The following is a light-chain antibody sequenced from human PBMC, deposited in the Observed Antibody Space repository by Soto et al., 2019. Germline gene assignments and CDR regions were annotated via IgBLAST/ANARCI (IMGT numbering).Light chain of an antibody. V-gene: IGKV3-20*01. CDR2: GTS. CDR3: EYNDSSIP. Sequence: EIVLTQSPGTLSLSPGERVTLSCRASQSISNNHLAWYQQKPGQAPRLLIHGTSNRATGIPDRFSGSGSGADFTISLCSMEHEGFKGDYYEYNDSSIPVAGGTKVDIK. J-gene: IGKJ4*01. CDR1: QSISNNH.